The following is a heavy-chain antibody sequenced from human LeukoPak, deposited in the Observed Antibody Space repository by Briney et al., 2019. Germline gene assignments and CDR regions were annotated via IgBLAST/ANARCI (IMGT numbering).Heavy chain of an antibody. CDR3: ARGHYGSGSYYIPNNWFDP. Sequence: SVKVSSKASGGTFSSYAISWVRQAPGQGLEWMGGIIPIFGTANYAQKFQGRVTITADESTSTAYMELSSLRSEDTAVYYCARGHYGSGSYYIPNNWFDPWGQGTLVTVSS. CDR2: IIPIFGTA. CDR1: GGTFSSYA. V-gene: IGHV1-69*13. J-gene: IGHJ5*02. D-gene: IGHD3-10*01.